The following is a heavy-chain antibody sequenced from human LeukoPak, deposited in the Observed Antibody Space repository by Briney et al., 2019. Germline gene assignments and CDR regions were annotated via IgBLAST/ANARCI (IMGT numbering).Heavy chain of an antibody. V-gene: IGHV4-34*01. CDR1: GGSFSGYY. CDR3: ARGLGLHYYGSGSSHRPLDY. D-gene: IGHD3-10*01. CDR2: IYHSGST. J-gene: IGHJ4*02. Sequence: SETLSLTCAVYGGSFSGYYWSWIPQPPGKGLEWIGEIYHSGSTNYNPPLKSRVTISVDTSKNQFSLKLSSVTAADTAVYYCARGLGLHYYGSGSSHRPLDYWGQGTLVTVSS.